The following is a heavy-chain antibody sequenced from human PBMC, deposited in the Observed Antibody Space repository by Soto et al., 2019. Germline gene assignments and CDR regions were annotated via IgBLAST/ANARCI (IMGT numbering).Heavy chain of an antibody. J-gene: IGHJ6*02. CDR3: ARDRAYCSGGTCLPFTYYRYSVDV. Sequence: RGSLRLSCAASGFTFSTYGKHWVRQAPGKGLEWVAVISYDGNNKYYADSVKGRFTISRDNSKNTLYLQMNGLRAEDAAVYYCARDRAYCSGGTCLPFTYYRYSVDVWGQGSPVTVSS. V-gene: IGHV3-30-3*01. CDR1: GFTFSTYG. D-gene: IGHD2-15*01. CDR2: ISYDGNNK.